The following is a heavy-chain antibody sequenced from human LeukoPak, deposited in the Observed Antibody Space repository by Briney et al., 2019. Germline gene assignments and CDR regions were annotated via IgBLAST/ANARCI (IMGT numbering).Heavy chain of an antibody. D-gene: IGHD3-3*01. V-gene: IGHV3-30*02. Sequence: GGSLRLSCAASGFTFSDYGMHWVRQAPGKGLEWVAFIRYDGSNEYYVDSVKGRFTVSRDNSKNTLYLQMNSLRAEDTAVYYCTKSFWSGYTYYFDYWSQGTLVTVSS. CDR1: GFTFSDYG. CDR3: TKSFWSGYTYYFDY. CDR2: IRYDGSNE. J-gene: IGHJ4*02.